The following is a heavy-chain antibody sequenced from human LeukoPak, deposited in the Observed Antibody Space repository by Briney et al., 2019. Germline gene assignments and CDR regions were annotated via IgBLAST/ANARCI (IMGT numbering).Heavy chain of an antibody. Sequence: PSETLSLTCTVSGGSISSHYWSWLGQPPGKGLEWIGYIYYSGSTNYNPSLKSRVTISVDTSKNQFSLKLSSVTAADTAVYYCARDLRGSGSLDCWGQGTLVTVSS. D-gene: IGHD3-10*01. CDR2: IYYSGST. CDR3: ARDLRGSGSLDC. J-gene: IGHJ4*02. V-gene: IGHV4-59*11. CDR1: GGSISSHY.